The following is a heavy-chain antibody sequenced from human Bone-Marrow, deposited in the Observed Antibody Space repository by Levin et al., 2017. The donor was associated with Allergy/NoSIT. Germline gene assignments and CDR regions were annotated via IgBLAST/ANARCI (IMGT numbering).Heavy chain of an antibody. Sequence: TGGSLRLSCAASGFTFSNAWMSWVRQAPEKGLEWVGRIKRKSDGETIDYAAPVTGRFTISRDDSKNTLYLQMNSLKTEDTAVYHCTTAPFGTGILGVVMPLYGMDVWGQGTTVTVFS. CDR1: GFTFSNAW. CDR3: TTAPFGTGILGVVMPLYGMDV. V-gene: IGHV3-15*01. J-gene: IGHJ6*02. D-gene: IGHD3-3*01. CDR2: IKRKSDGETI.